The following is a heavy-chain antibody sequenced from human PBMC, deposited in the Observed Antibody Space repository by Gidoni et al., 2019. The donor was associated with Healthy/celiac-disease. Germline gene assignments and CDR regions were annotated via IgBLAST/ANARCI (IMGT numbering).Heavy chain of an antibody. CDR2: IYYSGST. CDR1: GGSISSSSYY. CDR3: ARHVAARPKID. D-gene: IGHD6-6*01. J-gene: IGHJ4*02. Sequence: QLQLQESGPGLVKPSETLSLTCTVSGGSISSSSYYWGWIRQPPGKGLEWIGSIYYSGSTYYNPSLKSRVTISVDTSKNQFSLKLSSVTAADTAVYYCARHVAARPKIDWGQGTLVTVSS. V-gene: IGHV4-39*01.